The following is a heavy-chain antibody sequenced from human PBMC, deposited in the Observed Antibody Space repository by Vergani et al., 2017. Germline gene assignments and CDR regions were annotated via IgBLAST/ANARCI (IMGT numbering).Heavy chain of an antibody. CDR1: GFSFPGYA. CDR3: TKGSRGYTGYFFDY. Sequence: EVQLLDSGGGLVQPGGSLRLSCEASGFSFPGYAMSWVRQAPGKGLEWVSSVSGSSATTYYADSVKGRFIISRENSKNTLHLQMNSLRADDTAVYYCTKGSRGYTGYFFDYWGQGTLATVSS. J-gene: IGHJ4*02. V-gene: IGHV3-23*01. D-gene: IGHD5-12*01. CDR2: VSGSSATT.